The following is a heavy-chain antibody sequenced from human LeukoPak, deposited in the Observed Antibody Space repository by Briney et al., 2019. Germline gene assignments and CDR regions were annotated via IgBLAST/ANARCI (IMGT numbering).Heavy chain of an antibody. D-gene: IGHD3-10*01. CDR1: GFTFGGYS. V-gene: IGHV3-7*01. J-gene: IGHJ4*02. Sequence: PGGSLRLSCAASGFTFGGYSMTWVRQAPGKGLEGVANINLDGSVTFYVGFVKGRFTISRDNADNSLYLQMNSLRAEDTTVYYCGKVIAGAIDLWGQETLVTVSS. CDR3: GKVIAGAIDL. CDR2: INLDGSVT.